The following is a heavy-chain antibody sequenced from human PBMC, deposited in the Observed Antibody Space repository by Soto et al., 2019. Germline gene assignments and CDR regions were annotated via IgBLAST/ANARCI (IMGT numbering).Heavy chain of an antibody. CDR1: GGTFSSYA. D-gene: IGHD5-18*01. V-gene: IGHV1-69*05. J-gene: IGHJ4*02. Sequence: SVKVSCKASGGTFSSYAISWVRQAPGQGLEWMGGIIPIFGTANYAQKLQGRVTMTTDTSTSTAYMELRSLRSDDTAVYYCARDPLTWIQLWLPSDYWGQGTLVTVSS. CDR2: IIPIFGTA. CDR3: ARDPLTWIQLWLPSDY.